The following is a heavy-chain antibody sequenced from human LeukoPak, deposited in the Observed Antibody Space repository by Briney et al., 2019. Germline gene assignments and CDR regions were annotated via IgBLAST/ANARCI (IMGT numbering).Heavy chain of an antibody. CDR2: IIPIFGTA. CDR3: ARGGVYCSGGSCDDAFDI. D-gene: IGHD2-15*01. CDR1: GGTFSSYA. Sequence: GASVKVSCKASGGTFSSYAISWVRQAPGQGLEWMGGIIPIFGTANYAQKFQGRVTITADESTSTAYMGLSSLRSEDTAVYYCARGGVYCSGGSCDDAFDIWGQGTMVTVSS. J-gene: IGHJ3*02. V-gene: IGHV1-69*13.